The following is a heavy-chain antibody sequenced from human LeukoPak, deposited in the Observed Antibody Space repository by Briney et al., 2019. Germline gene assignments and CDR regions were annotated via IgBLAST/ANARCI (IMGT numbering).Heavy chain of an antibody. CDR3: ARANLFGASGGAFDI. V-gene: IGHV1-18*01. J-gene: IGHJ3*02. Sequence: ASVKVSCKASGYTFTSYGISWVRQAPGQGLEWMGWISPYNGNTNYAQKFQGRVTMTTDTSTSTAYMELRSLRSDHTAVYYCARANLFGASGGAFDISGEGTTGSVSS. D-gene: IGHD3-10*01. CDR2: ISPYNGNT. CDR1: GYTFTSYG.